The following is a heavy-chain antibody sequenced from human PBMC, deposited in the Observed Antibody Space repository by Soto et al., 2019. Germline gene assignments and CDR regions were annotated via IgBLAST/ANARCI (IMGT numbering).Heavy chain of an antibody. CDR2: IVPDFGAP. CDR3: ATPARDFYGPFYQHSGLDV. D-gene: IGHD3-16*01. Sequence: QVQLVQSGPEVNKIGSSMRVSCKASGGPFRGYSLNWVRQAPGQGLEWIGGIVPDFGAPNYAQKFQGRVSITADEVTSTVYMELKGLRSDDTAVYYCATPARDFYGPFYQHSGLDVWGQGTRLTVSS. J-gene: IGHJ6*02. V-gene: IGHV1-69*01. CDR1: GGPFRGYS.